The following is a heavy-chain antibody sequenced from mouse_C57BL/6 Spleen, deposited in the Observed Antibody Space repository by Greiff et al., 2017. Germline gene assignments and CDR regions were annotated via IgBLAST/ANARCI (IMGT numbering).Heavy chain of an antibody. Sequence: EVQGVESGGDLVKPGGSLKLSCAASGFTFSSYGMSWVRQTPDKRLEWVATISSGGSYTYYPDSVKGRFTISRDNAKNTLYLQMSSLKSEDTAMYYCARHEELHYFDYWGQGTTLTVSS. J-gene: IGHJ2*01. CDR3: ARHEELHYFDY. CDR1: GFTFSSYG. CDR2: ISSGGSYT. D-gene: IGHD2-1*01. V-gene: IGHV5-6*01.